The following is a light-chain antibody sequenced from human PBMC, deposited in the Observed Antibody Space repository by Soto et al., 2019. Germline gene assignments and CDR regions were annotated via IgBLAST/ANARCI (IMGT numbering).Light chain of an antibody. Sequence: EIVLTPSPATLSLSPKERATLSCRASQSVSSYLAWYQQKPGQAPRLLIYDASNRATGIPARFSGSGSGTDFTLDVSSLEQEAFAVYYFQQRSEPFGPGT. CDR1: QSVSSY. CDR3: QQRSEP. J-gene: IGKJ3*01. V-gene: IGKV3-11*01. CDR2: DAS.